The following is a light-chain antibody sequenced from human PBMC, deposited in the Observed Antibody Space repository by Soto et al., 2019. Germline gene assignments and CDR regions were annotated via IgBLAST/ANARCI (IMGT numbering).Light chain of an antibody. CDR3: KSYAGSNTYV. V-gene: IGLV2-8*01. CDR1: KNDIGVYDF. Sequence: QSVLTQPPSASGSPGQSVTISCTGTKNDIGVYDFVSWYQHHPDKAPRLIIYEVVQRPSGVPDRFSGSKSGNTASLTVSGLQAADEADYFCKSYAGSNTYVFGSGTKLTVL. CDR2: EVV. J-gene: IGLJ1*01.